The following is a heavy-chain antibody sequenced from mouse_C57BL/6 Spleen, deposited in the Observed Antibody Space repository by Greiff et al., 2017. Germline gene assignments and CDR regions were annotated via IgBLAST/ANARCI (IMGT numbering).Heavy chain of an antibody. J-gene: IGHJ1*03. Sequence: EVKLQESGPGLVKPSQSLSLTCSVTGYSITSGYYWNWIRQFPGNKLEWMGYISYDGSNNYNPSLKNRISITRDTSKNQFFLKLNSVTTEDTATYYCARVGTTVVARGYFDVWGTGTTVTVSS. CDR3: ARVGTTVVARGYFDV. CDR2: ISYDGSN. CDR1: GYSITSGYY. V-gene: IGHV3-6*01. D-gene: IGHD1-1*01.